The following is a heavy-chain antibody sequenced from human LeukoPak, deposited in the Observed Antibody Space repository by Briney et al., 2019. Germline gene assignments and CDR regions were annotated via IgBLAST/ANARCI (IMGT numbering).Heavy chain of an antibody. Sequence: GASVKVSCKASGGTFSSYAISWVRQAPGQGLEWMGGIIPIFGTASYAQKFQGRVTITTDESTSTAYMELSSLRSEDTAVYYCARDLRGLFRATITDYYYYMDVWGKGTTVTVSS. V-gene: IGHV1-69*05. CDR2: IIPIFGTA. D-gene: IGHD5-12*01. CDR3: ARDLRGLFRATITDYYYYMDV. J-gene: IGHJ6*03. CDR1: GGTFSSYA.